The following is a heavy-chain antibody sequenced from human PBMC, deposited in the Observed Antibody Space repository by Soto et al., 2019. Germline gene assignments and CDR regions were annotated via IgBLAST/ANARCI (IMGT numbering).Heavy chain of an antibody. J-gene: IGHJ4*01. Sequence: GESLRFSCKGSGYSLTNYWIGWVRQIPGKGLEWMGIIYPGDSETRYSPSFQGQVTISGDKSISTAYLQWSSLNASDTAMYYCSTFRGSTSCPHYWGQGTLVTVSS. V-gene: IGHV5-51*01. CDR1: GYSLTNYW. CDR2: IYPGDSET. D-gene: IGHD2-2*01. CDR3: STFRGSTSCPHY.